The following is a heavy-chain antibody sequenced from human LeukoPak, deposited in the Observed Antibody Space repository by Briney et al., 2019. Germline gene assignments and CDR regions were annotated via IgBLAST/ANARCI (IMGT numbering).Heavy chain of an antibody. D-gene: IGHD2-15*01. CDR2: IRSSGDII. V-gene: IGHV3-48*03. J-gene: IGHJ4*02. Sequence: PGGSLRLSCAASGFSFSSYEMNWVRQAPEKGLEWVSYIRSSGDIIRYADSVKGRFTISRDDAKNSLYLQMNSLRPDDTGLYYCARGGVCSGGNCYATLYDYWGQGVLVTVSS. CDR3: ARGGVCSGGNCYATLYDY. CDR1: GFSFSSYE.